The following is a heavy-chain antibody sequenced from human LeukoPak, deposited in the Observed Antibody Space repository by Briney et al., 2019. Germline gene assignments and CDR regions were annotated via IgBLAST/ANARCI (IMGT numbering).Heavy chain of an antibody. Sequence: PGGSLRLSCAASGFTFSSYSVNWVRQAPGKGLEWVSSISERSSYIYYAGSMKGRFTISRDNAKNSLYLQMNSLRAEDTAVYYCARSTRRQTDAFDIWGQGTVVTVS. CDR1: GFTFSSYS. CDR2: ISERSSYI. CDR3: ARSTRRQTDAFDI. V-gene: IGHV3-21*01. J-gene: IGHJ3*02.